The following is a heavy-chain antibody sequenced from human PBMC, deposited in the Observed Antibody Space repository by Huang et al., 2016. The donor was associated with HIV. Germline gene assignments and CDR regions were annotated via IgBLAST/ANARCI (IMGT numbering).Heavy chain of an antibody. CDR2: IKQDESEK. J-gene: IGHJ6*02. CDR1: TFRFGAYW. V-gene: IGHV3-7*01. CDR3: ATKTAPMDI. D-gene: IGHD1-7*01. Sequence: VESGGRLVQPGGSIRLSGVGSTFRFGAYWMSWVRQSPGKGLEWVANIKQDESEKYDVDSVKGRFNISRDNAKKVLFLEMNNVRVEDTATYYCATKTAPMDIWGQGTTVTVS.